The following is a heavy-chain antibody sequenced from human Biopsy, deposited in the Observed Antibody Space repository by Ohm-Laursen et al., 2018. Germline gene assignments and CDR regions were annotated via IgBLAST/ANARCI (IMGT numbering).Heavy chain of an antibody. V-gene: IGHV1-46*01. Sequence: GASVKVSCKASGYTFTSYYMHWVRQAPGQGLEWMGMINPSSSTTSYAQIFQGRVTMTSDTSKSTVYMELSSLRSADTAVYFCARNTGWYGDLYYFDYWGQGTLGTVSS. J-gene: IGHJ4*02. CDR1: GYTFTSYY. CDR3: ARNTGWYGDLYYFDY. D-gene: IGHD6-19*01. CDR2: INPSSSTT.